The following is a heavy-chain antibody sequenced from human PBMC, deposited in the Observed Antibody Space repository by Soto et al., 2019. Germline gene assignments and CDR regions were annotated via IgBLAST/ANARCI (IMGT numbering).Heavy chain of an antibody. D-gene: IGHD6-19*01. V-gene: IGHV6-1*01. J-gene: IGHJ6*02. CDR3: AREAYSSGWFNGMDV. CDR2: TYYRSKWNN. CDR1: GDSVSSNSAA. Sequence: PSQTRSLTCAISGDSVSSNSAAWNWIRQSPSRGLEWLGRTYYRSKWNNDYAVSVKSRITINPDTSKNQFSLQMKSVTPEDTAVYYCAREAYSSGWFNGMDVWGQGTTVTVSS.